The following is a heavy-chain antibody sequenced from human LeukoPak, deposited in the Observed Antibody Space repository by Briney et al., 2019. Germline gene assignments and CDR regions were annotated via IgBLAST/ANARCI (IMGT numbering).Heavy chain of an antibody. CDR3: TSGIVGPYWRP. CDR2: IKSKTDGGTT. CDR1: GFTFSSYN. J-gene: IGHJ5*02. D-gene: IGHD1-26*01. Sequence: GGSLRLSCAASGFTFSSYNMNWVRQAPGKGLEWVGRIKSKTDGGTTDYAAPVKGRFTISRDDSKSTLYLQMNSLKTEDTAVYYCTSGIVGPYWRPWGQGTLVTVSS. V-gene: IGHV3-15*01.